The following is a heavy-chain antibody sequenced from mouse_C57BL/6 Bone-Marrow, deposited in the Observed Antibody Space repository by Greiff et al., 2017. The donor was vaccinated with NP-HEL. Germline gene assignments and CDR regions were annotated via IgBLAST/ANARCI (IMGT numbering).Heavy chain of an antibody. CDR1: GYSITSGYY. J-gene: IGHJ4*01. CDR3: ARGKVYGNYVGDAMDY. V-gene: IGHV3-6*01. D-gene: IGHD2-1*01. CDR2: ISYDGSN. Sequence: EVKLVESGPGLVKPSQSLSLTCSVTGYSITSGYYWNWIRQFPGNKLEWMGYISYDGSNNYNPSLKNRISITRDTSKNQFFLKLNSVTTEDTATYYCARGKVYGNYVGDAMDYWGQGTSVTVSS.